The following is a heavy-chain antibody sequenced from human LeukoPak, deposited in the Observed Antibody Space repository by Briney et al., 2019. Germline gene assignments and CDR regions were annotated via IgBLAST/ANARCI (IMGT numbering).Heavy chain of an antibody. D-gene: IGHD2-15*01. J-gene: IGHJ4*02. CDR1: GFTFSSYG. CDR2: ISYDGSNK. V-gene: IGHV3-30*18. Sequence: PGGSLRLSCAASGFTFSSYGMHWVRQAPGKGLEWVAVISYDGSNKYYADSVKGRFTISRDNSKNTLYLQMNSLRAEDTAVYYCAKDAPPTSICSGGSCYSDYWGQGTLVTVSS. CDR3: AKDAPPTSICSGGSCYSDY.